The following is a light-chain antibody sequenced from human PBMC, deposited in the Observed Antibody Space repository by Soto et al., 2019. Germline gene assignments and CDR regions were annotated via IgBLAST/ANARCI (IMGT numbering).Light chain of an antibody. Sequence: EIVLTQSPGTLSLSPGERPTLSCRASQSVSSSSLAWYQQKHGQAPRILIYGASIRATGIPDRFSGGGSGTDFILTISRLEPEDFAVYYCQQYGSSPITFGPGTKVDI. CDR3: QQYGSSPIT. J-gene: IGKJ3*01. V-gene: IGKV3-20*01. CDR1: QSVSSSS. CDR2: GAS.